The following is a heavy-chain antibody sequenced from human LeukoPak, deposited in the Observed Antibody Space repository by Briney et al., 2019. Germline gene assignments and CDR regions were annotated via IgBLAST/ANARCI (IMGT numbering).Heavy chain of an antibody. CDR3: ARKEWVPYYFDY. V-gene: IGHV4-30-4*02. Sequence: SETLSLTCTVSGGSISSGDYYWSWIRQPPGKGLEWIGYIYYSGSTYYNPSLKSRVTISVDTSKNQFSLKLSSVTAADTAVYYCARKEWVPYYFDYWGQGALVTVSS. D-gene: IGHD3-3*01. J-gene: IGHJ4*02. CDR1: GGSISSGDYY. CDR2: IYYSGST.